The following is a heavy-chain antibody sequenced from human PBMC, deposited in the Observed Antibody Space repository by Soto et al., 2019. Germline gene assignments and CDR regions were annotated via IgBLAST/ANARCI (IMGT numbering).Heavy chain of an antibody. V-gene: IGHV1-69*02. CDR2: IIPILGIA. CDR1: GGTFSSYT. J-gene: IGHJ6*02. Sequence: SVKVSCKASGGTFSSYTISWVRQAPGQGLEWMGRIIPILGIANYAQKFQGRVTITADKSTSTAYMELSSLRSEDTAVYYCAGDPGCRHKGSCSSPDLGYVWGQGTTVTVSS. D-gene: IGHD2-21*02. CDR3: AGDPGCRHKGSCSSPDLGYV.